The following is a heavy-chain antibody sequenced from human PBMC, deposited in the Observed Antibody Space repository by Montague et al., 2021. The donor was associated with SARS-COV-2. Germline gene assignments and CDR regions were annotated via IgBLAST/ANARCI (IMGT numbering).Heavy chain of an antibody. D-gene: IGHD3-22*01. J-gene: IGHJ4*02. V-gene: IGHV3-21*01. CDR1: GFTFSSYS. Sequence: SLRLSCAASGFTFSSYSMNWVRQAPGKGLEWVSSISSSSSYIYYADSVKGRFTISRDNAKNSLYLKMNSLRAEDTAVYYCARSTHYYDSSGYFDYWGQGTLVTVSS. CDR3: ARSTHYYDSSGYFDY. CDR2: ISSSSSYI.